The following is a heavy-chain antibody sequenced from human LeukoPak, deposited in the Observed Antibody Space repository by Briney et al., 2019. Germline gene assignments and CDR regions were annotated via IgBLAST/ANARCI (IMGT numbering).Heavy chain of an antibody. J-gene: IGHJ4*02. CDR1: GFTFSSYA. V-gene: IGHV3-30*04. D-gene: IGHD1-26*01. CDR2: ISYDGSNK. CDR3: ARAPSGSHPAPLDY. Sequence: GGSLRLSCAASGFTFSSYAMHWVRQAPGKGLEWVAVISYDGSNKYYADSVKGRFTISRDNSKNTLYLQMNSLRAEDTAVYYCARAPSGSHPAPLDYWGQGTLVTVSS.